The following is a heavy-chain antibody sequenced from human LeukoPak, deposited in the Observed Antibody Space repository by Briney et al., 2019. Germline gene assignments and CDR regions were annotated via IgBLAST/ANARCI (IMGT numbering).Heavy chain of an antibody. CDR1: GFTFSSYS. J-gene: IGHJ4*02. CDR2: ISSDSLHI. V-gene: IGHV3-21*01. D-gene: IGHD2-21*02. CDR3: ARLYCGRDCYSSDY. Sequence: GGSLRLSCGASGFTFSSYSMNWVRQAPGKGLEWVSSISSDSLHIFYADSMKGRFTISRDNAKSPLYLQMNSLRADDTAVYYCARLYCGRDCYSSDYWGQGTLVTVSS.